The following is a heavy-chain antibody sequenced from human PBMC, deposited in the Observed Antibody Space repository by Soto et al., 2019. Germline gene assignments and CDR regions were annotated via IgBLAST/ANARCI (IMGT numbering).Heavy chain of an antibody. V-gene: IGHV1-58*01. CDR2: IVVGSGNT. D-gene: IGHD6-19*01. J-gene: IGHJ5*02. CDR1: GFTFTSSA. CDR3: AAGNSGWYTSWEDS. Sequence: QMQLVQSGPEVKKPGTSVKVSCKASGFTFTSSAVQWVRQARGQRLEWIGWIVVGSGNTNYAQKFQERVTITRDMSTSTAYMELSSLRSEDTAVYYCAAGNSGWYTSWEDSWGQGTLVTVSS.